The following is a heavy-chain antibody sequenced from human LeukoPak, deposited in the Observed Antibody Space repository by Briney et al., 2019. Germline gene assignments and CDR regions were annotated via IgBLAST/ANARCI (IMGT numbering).Heavy chain of an antibody. CDR1: GGSISSGPYY. V-gene: IGHV4-39*01. Sequence: SETLSLTCTVSGGSISSGPYYWGWLRQPPGKGLEWIGNIYYGENTYYNPSLKSRVTISIDTSKNQFYLKLSSLIAADTAVYYCARRDDSSGYHKIFDYWGPGTLVTVSS. J-gene: IGHJ4*02. CDR2: IYYGENT. CDR3: ARRDDSSGYHKIFDY. D-gene: IGHD3-22*01.